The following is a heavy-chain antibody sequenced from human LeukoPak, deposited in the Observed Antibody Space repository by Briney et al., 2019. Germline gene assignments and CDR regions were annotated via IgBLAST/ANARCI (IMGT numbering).Heavy chain of an antibody. J-gene: IGHJ4*02. CDR1: GFTFSSYW. D-gene: IGHD2-15*01. CDR2: INHNGNVN. V-gene: IGHV3-7*01. Sequence: GGSLRLSCAASGFTFSSYWMNWARQAPGKGLEWVASINHNGNVNYYVDSVKGRFTISRDNAKNTLYLQMNSLRAEDTAVYYCARPQGISVVGIDYWGQGTLVTVSS. CDR3: ARPQGISVVGIDY.